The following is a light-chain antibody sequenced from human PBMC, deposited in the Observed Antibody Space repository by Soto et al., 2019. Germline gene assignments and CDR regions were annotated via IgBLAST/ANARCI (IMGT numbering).Light chain of an antibody. Sequence: EIVMTQSPATLSVSPGERATLSCRASPSVSSNLAWYQQKPGQPPRLLIYGASTRATGIPASFSGSESGTEFTLNISSLQSEDCAVYYCQQYNNWPSLTFGGGNKVEIK. CDR3: QQYNNWPSLT. V-gene: IGKV3-15*01. J-gene: IGKJ4*01. CDR2: GAS. CDR1: PSVSSN.